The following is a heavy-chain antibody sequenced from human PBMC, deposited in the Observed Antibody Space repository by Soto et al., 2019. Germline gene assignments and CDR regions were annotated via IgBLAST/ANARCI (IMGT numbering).Heavy chain of an antibody. V-gene: IGHV1-69*13. CDR3: ARTRIAAASKRFDP. CDR1: GGTFSSYA. CDR2: IIPIFGTA. J-gene: IGHJ5*02. D-gene: IGHD6-13*01. Sequence: SVKVSCKASGGTFSSYAISWVRQAPGQGPEWMGGIIPIFGTANYAQKFQGRVTITADESTSTAYMELSSLRSEDTAVYYCARTRIAAASKRFDPWGQGTLVTVSS.